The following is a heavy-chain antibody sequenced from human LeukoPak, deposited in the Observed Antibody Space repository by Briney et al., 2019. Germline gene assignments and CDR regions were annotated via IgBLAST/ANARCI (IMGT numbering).Heavy chain of an antibody. CDR1: GYTFTGYY. V-gene: IGHV1-2*02. D-gene: IGHD3-9*01. J-gene: IGHJ6*03. CDR2: INPNSGGT. Sequence: ASVKASCKASGYTFTGYYMHWVRQAPGQGLEWMGWINPNSGGTNYAQKFQGRVTKTRDTSISTAYMELSRLRSDDTAVYYCARASVDSGEYYYYYMDVWGKGTTVTISS. CDR3: ARASVDSGEYYYYYMDV.